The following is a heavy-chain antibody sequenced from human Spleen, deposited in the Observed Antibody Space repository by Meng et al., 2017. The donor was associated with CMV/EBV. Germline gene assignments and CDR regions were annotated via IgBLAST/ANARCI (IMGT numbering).Heavy chain of an antibody. CDR2: IYWNDDK. Sequence: SLSTSGGGVGWIRQPPGKALEWLALIYWNDDKRYSPSLKSRLTITKDTSKNQVVLTMTNMDPVDTATYYCARPRYYDFWSGDPGRIDYWGQGTLVTVSS. CDR1: SLSTSGGG. D-gene: IGHD3-3*01. V-gene: IGHV2-5*01. J-gene: IGHJ4*02. CDR3: ARPRYYDFWSGDPGRIDY.